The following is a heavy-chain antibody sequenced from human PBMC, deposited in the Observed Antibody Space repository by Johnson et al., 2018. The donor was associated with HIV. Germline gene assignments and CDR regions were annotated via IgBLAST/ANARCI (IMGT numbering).Heavy chain of an antibody. CDR2: IWYDGSNK. CDR1: GFTFSSYG. Sequence: QVQLVESGGGVVQPGRSLRLSCAASGFTFSSYGMHWVRQAPGKGLEWVAVIWYDGSNKYYADSVKGRFTISRDNSKNTLYLQMNSLRAEDTAVYYCAKGYIPAGTARKGDRRDAFDIWGQGTMVTVSS. V-gene: IGHV3-33*06. CDR3: AKGYIPAGTARKGDRRDAFDI. D-gene: IGHD1-1*01. J-gene: IGHJ3*02.